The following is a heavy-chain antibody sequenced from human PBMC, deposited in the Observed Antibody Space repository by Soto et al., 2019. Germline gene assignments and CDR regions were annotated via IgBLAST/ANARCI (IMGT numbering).Heavy chain of an antibody. J-gene: IGHJ6*03. CDR3: ARVLPSGTYYDFWSGFPHYMDV. Sequence: ASVKVSCKASGYTFTSYGISWVRQAPGQGLEWMGWISAYNGNTNYAQKLQGRVTMTTDTSTSTAYMELRSLRSDDTAVYYCARVLPSGTYYDFWSGFPHYMDVWGKETTVTVSS. CDR2: ISAYNGNT. D-gene: IGHD3-3*01. V-gene: IGHV1-18*01. CDR1: GYTFTSYG.